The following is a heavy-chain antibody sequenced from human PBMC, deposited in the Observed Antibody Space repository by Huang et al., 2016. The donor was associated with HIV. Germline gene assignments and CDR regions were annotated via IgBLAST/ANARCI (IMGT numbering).Heavy chain of an antibody. D-gene: IGHD6-19*01. CDR2: ISLSGTTR. J-gene: IGHJ3*02. CDR1: GLVFSDHY. Sequence: QVQLVESGGGLVKPGGSLRLSCAASGLVFSDHYMNWIRQDPGKGLEWISYISLSGTTRRYADSVKGRFTISRDNAKKSLFLEMNSLRVEDTAVYYCARRMAGWDDVFDMWGQGTMVTVSS. V-gene: IGHV3-11*01. CDR3: ARRMAGWDDVFDM.